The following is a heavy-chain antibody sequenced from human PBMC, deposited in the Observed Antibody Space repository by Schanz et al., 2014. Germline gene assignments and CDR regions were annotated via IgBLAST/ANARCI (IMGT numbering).Heavy chain of an antibody. D-gene: IGHD1-1*01. Sequence: DVQLVDSGGGLVQPGGSLRLSCAASGFTVSNSYIHWVRQAPGKGLEWVSLIYKSGSAFYADSVKGRLTISRDNSKNTVYLEMNRLRTEDTALYYCARDAAGTTFGVLDSWGQGTLVTVSS. CDR1: GFTVSNSY. CDR2: IYKSGSA. V-gene: IGHV3-66*03. J-gene: IGHJ4*02. CDR3: ARDAAGTTFGVLDS.